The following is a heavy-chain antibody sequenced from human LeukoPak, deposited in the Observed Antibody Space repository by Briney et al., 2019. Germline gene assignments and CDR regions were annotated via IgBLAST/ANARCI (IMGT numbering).Heavy chain of an antibody. CDR2: ISGSGGNT. J-gene: IGHJ4*02. CDR1: GFIASSNY. V-gene: IGHV3-23*01. D-gene: IGHD4-23*01. CDR3: AKDQYGGNPQYYFDY. Sequence: PGGSLRLSCVVSGFIASSNYMTWVRQAPGKGLDWVSAISGSGGNTYYADSVKGRFTISRDNSKNTLYLQMNSLRAEDTAVYYCAKDQYGGNPQYYFDYWGQGTLVTVSS.